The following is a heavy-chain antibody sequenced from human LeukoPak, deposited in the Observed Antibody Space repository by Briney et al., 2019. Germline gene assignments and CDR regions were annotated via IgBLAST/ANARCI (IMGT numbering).Heavy chain of an antibody. CDR3: ARRAGYSSGWFSY. Sequence: PPETLSLTCAVYGGSFSGYYWSWIRQPPGKGLEWIGEINHSGSTNYNPSLKSRVTISVDTSKNQFSLKLSSVTAADTAVYYCARRAGYSSGWFSYWGQGTLVTVSS. CDR1: GGSFSGYY. CDR2: INHSGST. D-gene: IGHD6-19*01. V-gene: IGHV4-34*01. J-gene: IGHJ4*02.